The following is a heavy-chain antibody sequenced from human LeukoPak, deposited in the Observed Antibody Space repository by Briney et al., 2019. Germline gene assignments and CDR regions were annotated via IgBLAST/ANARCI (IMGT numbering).Heavy chain of an antibody. CDR3: ARARSSSGGY. J-gene: IGHJ4*02. Sequence: GGSLRLSCAASGFTFSSHGMSWVRQAPGKGLEWVSTISGSGDNTYYADSVKGRFTISRDNSKNTLYLQMNSLRAEDTAVYYCARARSSSGGYWGQGTLVTVSS. V-gene: IGHV3-23*01. CDR2: ISGSGDNT. D-gene: IGHD6-13*01. CDR1: GFTFSSHG.